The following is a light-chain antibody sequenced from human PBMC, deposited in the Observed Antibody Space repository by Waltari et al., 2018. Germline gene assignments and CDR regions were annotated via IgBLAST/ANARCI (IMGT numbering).Light chain of an antibody. CDR2: EVS. CDR1: SSDVGGYNR. J-gene: IGLJ3*02. CDR3: SSYASSDTWV. V-gene: IGLV2-14*01. Sequence: GQSITISCTGTSSDVGGYNRVSWYQQYPGKAPKLMIFEVSNWPSGVSNRFSGSKSGNTASLTISGLQAEDEADYYCSSYASSDTWVFGGGTKLTVL.